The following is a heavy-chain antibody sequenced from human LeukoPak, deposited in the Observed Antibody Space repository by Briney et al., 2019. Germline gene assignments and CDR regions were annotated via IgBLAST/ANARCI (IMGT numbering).Heavy chain of an antibody. D-gene: IGHD5-12*01. CDR2: INPKSGGT. Sequence: ASVKVSCKASGYTFTGYYMHWVRQAPGQGLEWMGWINPKSGGTNYAQKFQGRVTMTRDTSISTAYMELSRLRSDDTAVYYCASASLDIVAPSFKYYYYYMDVWGKGTTVTVSS. CDR3: ASASLDIVAPSFKYYYYYMDV. CDR1: GYTFTGYY. J-gene: IGHJ6*03. V-gene: IGHV1-2*02.